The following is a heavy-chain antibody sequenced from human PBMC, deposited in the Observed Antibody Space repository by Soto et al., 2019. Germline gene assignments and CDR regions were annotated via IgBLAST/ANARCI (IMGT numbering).Heavy chain of an antibody. CDR2: IHGGTGRT. CDR1: GYTFTNYA. J-gene: IGHJ4*02. V-gene: IGHV1-3*01. D-gene: IGHD6-19*01. Sequence: QVQLVQSGAEVKKPGASVKISCKASGYTFTNYATHWVRQAPGQRLEWMGWIHGGTGRTRYSQNFQGRVTSASGTFASTAYMELSSLSSEDTAIYYCARDPYRGWCPFDFWGQGTLVSVSS. CDR3: ARDPYRGWCPFDF.